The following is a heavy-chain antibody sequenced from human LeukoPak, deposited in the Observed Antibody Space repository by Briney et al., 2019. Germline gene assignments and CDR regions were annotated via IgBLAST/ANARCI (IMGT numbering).Heavy chain of an antibody. CDR3: ARDLLPTSHWDFDY. CDR1: GGSFSGYS. J-gene: IGHJ4*02. V-gene: IGHV4-34*01. CDR2: INNSGSP. Sequence: SETLSLTCAVYGGSFSGYSWSWIRQPPGKGLEWIGEINNSGSPNYNPSLKSRVTISVDTSNNHFSLKLSSVTAADTAVYYCARDLLPTSHWDFDYWGQGTLVTVSS. D-gene: IGHD2-2*01.